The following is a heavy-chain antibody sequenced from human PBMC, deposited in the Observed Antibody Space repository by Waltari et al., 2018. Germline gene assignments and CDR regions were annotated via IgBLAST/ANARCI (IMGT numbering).Heavy chain of an antibody. J-gene: IGHJ4*02. V-gene: IGHV4-59*01. D-gene: IGHD3-10*01. Sequence: QVQLQESGPALAKPSETLSPTCTVPGASISSYYWSWIRQPPGKGLEWIGYIYSSGSTNYNPSLKSRVTISVDTSKNQFSLKLSSVTAADTAMYYCARSPGSRHYFDYWGQGTLVTVSS. CDR2: IYSSGST. CDR1: GASISSYY. CDR3: ARSPGSRHYFDY.